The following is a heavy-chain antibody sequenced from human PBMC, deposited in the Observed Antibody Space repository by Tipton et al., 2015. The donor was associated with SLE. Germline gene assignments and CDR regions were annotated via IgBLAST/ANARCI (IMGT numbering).Heavy chain of an antibody. D-gene: IGHD7-27*01. J-gene: IGHJ6*03. V-gene: IGHV4-59*01. CDR1: GGSISSYY. Sequence: LRLSCTVSGGSISSYYWSWIRRPPGKGLEWIGYIYYSGSTNYNPSLKSRVTISVDTSKNQFSLKLSSVTAADTAVYYCARGTKLGNHYYYYMDVWGKGTTVTVSS. CDR2: IYYSGST. CDR3: ARGTKLGNHYYYYMDV.